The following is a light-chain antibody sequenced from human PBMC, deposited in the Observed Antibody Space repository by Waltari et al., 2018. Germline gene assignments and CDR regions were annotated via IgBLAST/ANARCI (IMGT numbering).Light chain of an antibody. CDR1: SCSASTTYY. CDR2: STN. Sequence: QTAVTQDPSFSVSSGRTVTLPSSFSSCSASTTYYSSWYQQSPGQAPRPLIYSTNTRSSGVPDRFSGSILGNRAALTITGAQADDESHYHCVLYMGRDILFGGGTKLTVL. V-gene: IGLV8-61*01. CDR3: VLYMGRDIL. J-gene: IGLJ3*02.